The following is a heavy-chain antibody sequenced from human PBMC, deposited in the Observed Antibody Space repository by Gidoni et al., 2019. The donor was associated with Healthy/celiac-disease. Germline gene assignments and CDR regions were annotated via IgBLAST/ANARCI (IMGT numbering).Heavy chain of an antibody. Sequence: QLQLQESGPGLVKPSETLSLTCTVSGRSISSSSYYWGWIRQPPGKGLEWIGSIYYSGSTYYNPSLKSRVTISVDTSKNQFSLKLSSVTAADTAVYYCASRYYYDSSGYGGWYFDLWGRGTLVTVSS. V-gene: IGHV4-39*01. CDR1: GRSISSSSYY. CDR2: IYYSGST. CDR3: ASRYYYDSSGYGGWYFDL. D-gene: IGHD3-22*01. J-gene: IGHJ2*01.